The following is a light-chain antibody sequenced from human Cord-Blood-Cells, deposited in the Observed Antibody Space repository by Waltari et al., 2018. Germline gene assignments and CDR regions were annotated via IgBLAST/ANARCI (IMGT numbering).Light chain of an antibody. J-gene: IGKJ4*01. CDR3: QQRSNWPPALT. CDR1: QSVSSY. V-gene: IGKV3-11*01. CDR2: DAS. Sequence: EIVLTQSPATLSLSPGERATPPCRASQSVSSYIAWYQQKPGQAPRLLIYDASNRATGSPARFSGSGSGTDFTLTISSLEPEDFAVYYCQQRSNWPPALTFGGGTKVEIK.